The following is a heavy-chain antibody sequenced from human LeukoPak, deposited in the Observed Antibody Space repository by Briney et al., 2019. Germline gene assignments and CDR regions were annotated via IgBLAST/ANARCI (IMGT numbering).Heavy chain of an antibody. V-gene: IGHV3-30*04. Sequence: GGSLRLSCAASGFTFRVYAIHWVRQSPGKGLEWVAVTSYDGSHNFYADSVKGRFTISRDNSKNTLYLQMNSLKVKDTAVYYCARGKQFVSDYWGQGTLVTASS. D-gene: IGHD6-6*01. CDR2: TSYDGSHN. CDR1: GFTFRVYA. CDR3: ARGKQFVSDY. J-gene: IGHJ4*02.